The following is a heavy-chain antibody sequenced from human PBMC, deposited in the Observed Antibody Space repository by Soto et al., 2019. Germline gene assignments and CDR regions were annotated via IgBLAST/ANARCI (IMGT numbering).Heavy chain of an antibody. V-gene: IGHV4-59*01. Sequence: QVQLQESGPGLVKPSETLSLTCTVSGDSIGSYYWSWIRQPPGKGLEWIGYIYYSGGTNYNPSLKRRVTRPVEPSKSQFPLKLRAVTAADTAVYYCARGAQDSSGQYYLDYWGQGTLVTVSS. CDR2: IYYSGGT. CDR1: GDSIGSYY. CDR3: ARGAQDSSGQYYLDY. D-gene: IGHD6-19*01. J-gene: IGHJ4*02.